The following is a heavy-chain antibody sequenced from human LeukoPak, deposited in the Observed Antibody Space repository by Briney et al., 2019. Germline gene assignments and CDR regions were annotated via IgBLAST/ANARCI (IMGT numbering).Heavy chain of an antibody. D-gene: IGHD2-8*01. J-gene: IGHJ4*02. CDR3: VRGTNDWTGIDY. V-gene: IGHV3-74*01. CDR1: GFTFSSYG. Sequence: LPGRSLRLSCAASGFTFSSYGMHWVRQAPGKGLVWVSRINPDGSSTDYADSVKGRFTISRDNARNTLYLQMNSLRVEDTAIYYCVRGTNDWTGIDYWGQGTLVTVSS. CDR2: INPDGSST.